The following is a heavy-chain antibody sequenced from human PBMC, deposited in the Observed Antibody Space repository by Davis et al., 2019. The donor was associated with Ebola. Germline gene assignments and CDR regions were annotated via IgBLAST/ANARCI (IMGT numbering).Heavy chain of an antibody. J-gene: IGHJ4*02. Sequence: GGSLRLSCKGSGYSFSRYWIGWVRQMPGKGLEWMGIIYPGDSDTRYSPSFQGQVTISADRSISTAYLQWSTLKASDTAMYFCARRHCTGTSCYVDYWGQGTLVTVSS. V-gene: IGHV5-51*01. D-gene: IGHD2-2*01. CDR2: IYPGDSDT. CDR3: ARRHCTGTSCYVDY. CDR1: GYSFSRYW.